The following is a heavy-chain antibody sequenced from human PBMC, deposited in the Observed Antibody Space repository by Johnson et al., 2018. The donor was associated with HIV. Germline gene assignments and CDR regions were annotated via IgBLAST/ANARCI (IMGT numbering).Heavy chain of an antibody. CDR3: AKGSWGRAPYHDAFDI. V-gene: IGHV3-33*05. CDR2: ISNDGRDK. Sequence: QVQLVESGGGVVQPGRSPRVSCAASGFSFSTSGMYWVRQAPGKGLEWVAVISNDGRDKYYADSVKGRFTISRDNSKNTLYLQMNSLRAEDTAVYYCAKGSWGRAPYHDAFDIWGQGTMVTVSS. CDR1: GFSFSTSG. D-gene: IGHD2-2*01. J-gene: IGHJ3*02.